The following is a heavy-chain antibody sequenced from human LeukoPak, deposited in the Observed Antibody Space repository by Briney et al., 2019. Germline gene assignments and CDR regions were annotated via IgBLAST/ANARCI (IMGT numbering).Heavy chain of an antibody. Sequence: GGSLRLSCAASGFTFSSYGMQWVRQAPGKGLEWVAFIRYDGSNKYYADSVKGRFTISRDNSKNTLYLQMNSLRAEDTAVYYCASIAAAGIGTNDYWGQGTLVTVSS. D-gene: IGHD6-13*01. CDR1: GFTFSSYG. CDR3: ASIAAAGIGTNDY. J-gene: IGHJ4*02. CDR2: IRYDGSNK. V-gene: IGHV3-30*02.